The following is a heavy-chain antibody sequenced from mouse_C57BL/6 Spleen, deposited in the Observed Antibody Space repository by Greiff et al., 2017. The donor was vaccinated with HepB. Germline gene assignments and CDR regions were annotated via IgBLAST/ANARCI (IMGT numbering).Heavy chain of an antibody. CDR2: IDPENGDT. Sequence: EVQLVESGAELVRPGASVKLSCTASGFNIKDDYMHWVKQRPEQGLEWIGWIDPENGDTEYASKFQGKATITADTSSNTAYLQLSSLTSEDTAVYYCTSYGPFYYFDYWGQGTTLTVSS. V-gene: IGHV14-4*01. CDR1: GFNIKDDY. D-gene: IGHD1-1*02. J-gene: IGHJ2*01. CDR3: TSYGPFYYFDY.